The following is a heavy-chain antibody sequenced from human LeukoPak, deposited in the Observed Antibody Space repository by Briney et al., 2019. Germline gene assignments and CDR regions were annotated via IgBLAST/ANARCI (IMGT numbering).Heavy chain of an antibody. CDR1: GITFSKYN. V-gene: IGHV3-21*01. D-gene: IGHD3-3*01. CDR2: ISGSGSYI. Sequence: GGSLRLSCVASGITFSKYNMNWVRQAPGKGLEWVASISGSGSYIYYADSLKGRFTISRDNAKNSLYLQMNSLRVEDTAVYYCARDPYYDFWSDYGTVAFDIWGQGTMVTVSS. J-gene: IGHJ3*02. CDR3: ARDPYYDFWSDYGTVAFDI.